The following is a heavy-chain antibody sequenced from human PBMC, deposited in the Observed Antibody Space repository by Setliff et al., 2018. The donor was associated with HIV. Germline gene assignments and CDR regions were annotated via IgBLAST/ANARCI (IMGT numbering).Heavy chain of an antibody. CDR1: GGSVTSSGFH. J-gene: IGHJ5*02. Sequence: KPSETLSLTCTVSGGSVTSSGFHWGWIRQPPGKALEWIGSISSSGSFYYNPSLRSRVTISVDTSNNHFSLNLTSVTAADTALYYCASTATTWGRHSWFDPWGQGTLVTVSS. CDR2: ISSSGSF. CDR3: ASTATTWGRHSWFDP. V-gene: IGHV4-39*02. D-gene: IGHD4-4*01.